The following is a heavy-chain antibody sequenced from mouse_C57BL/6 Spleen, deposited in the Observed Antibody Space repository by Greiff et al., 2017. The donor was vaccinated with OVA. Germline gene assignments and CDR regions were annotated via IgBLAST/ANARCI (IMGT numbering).Heavy chain of an antibody. CDR2: FYPGSGSI. CDR3: ARHEEVYYYGSSPYFGV. Sequence: QVQLQQSGAELVKPGASVKLSCKASGYTFTEYTIHWVKQRSGQGLEWIGWFYPGSGSIKYNEKFKDKATLTADKSSSTVYMELSRLTSEDSAVYFCARHEEVYYYGSSPYFGVRGTGTTVTVSS. V-gene: IGHV1-62-2*01. D-gene: IGHD1-1*01. J-gene: IGHJ1*03. CDR1: GYTFTEYT.